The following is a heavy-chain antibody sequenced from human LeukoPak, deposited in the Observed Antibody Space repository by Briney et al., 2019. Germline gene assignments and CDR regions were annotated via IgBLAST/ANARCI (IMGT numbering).Heavy chain of an antibody. V-gene: IGHV4-4*02. CDR1: GGSISSSNW. J-gene: IGHJ4*02. D-gene: IGHD3-10*01. Sequence: PSETLSLTCAVSGGSISSSNWWSWVRQPPGKGLEWIGEIYHSGSTNYNPSLKSRVTISVDTSKNQFSLKLSSVTAADTAVYYCARSEAYGSGSYWGFLYYFDYWGQGTLVTVSS. CDR2: IYHSGST. CDR3: ARSEAYGSGSYWGFLYYFDY.